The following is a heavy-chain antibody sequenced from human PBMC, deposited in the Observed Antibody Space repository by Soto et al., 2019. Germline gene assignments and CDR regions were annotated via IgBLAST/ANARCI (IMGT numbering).Heavy chain of an antibody. CDR2: ISYDGANQ. Sequence: GSLRLSCVASGFTFSSYAMHWVRQTPGKGLEWVAVISYDGANQYYADSVKGRFTISRDTSKNTLYLQMNSLRAEDTAVYYCARGDNFYDSSGYYYWGQGTLVTVSS. CDR1: GFTFSSYA. D-gene: IGHD3-22*01. V-gene: IGHV3-30-3*01. CDR3: ARGDNFYDSSGYYY. J-gene: IGHJ4*02.